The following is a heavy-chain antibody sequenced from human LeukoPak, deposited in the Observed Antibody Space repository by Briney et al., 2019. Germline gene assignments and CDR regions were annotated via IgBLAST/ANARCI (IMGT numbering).Heavy chain of an antibody. V-gene: IGHV4-31*03. CDR2: INYSGST. CDR3: ARGGSGEGY. J-gene: IGHJ4*02. Sequence: SETLSLTCTVSGGSIRNYYWSWIRQHPGKGLEWIGYINYSGSTYYNPSLKSRVTISVDTSKNQFSLKLSSVTAADTAVYYCARGGSGEGYWGQGTLVTVSS. CDR1: GGSIRNYY. D-gene: IGHD3-10*01.